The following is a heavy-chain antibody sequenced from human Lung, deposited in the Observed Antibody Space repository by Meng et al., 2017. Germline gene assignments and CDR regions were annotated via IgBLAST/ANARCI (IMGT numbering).Heavy chain of an antibody. CDR2: IFHSGST. V-gene: IGHV4-4*02. CDR3: ARFDISSSGRGDY. Sequence: QVQLQEAGPGLVKPSGTLSLTCAGSGGSITSSTWWSWVRQTPGKGLEWFGEIFHSGSTNYNPPLESRVTISVDKSKNQFSLKVYSVTAADTATYYCARFDISSSGRGDYWGRGILVTVSS. CDR1: GGSITSSTW. J-gene: IGHJ4*02. D-gene: IGHD1-26*01.